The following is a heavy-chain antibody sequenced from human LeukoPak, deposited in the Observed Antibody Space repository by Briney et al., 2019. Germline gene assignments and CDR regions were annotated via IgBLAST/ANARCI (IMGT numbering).Heavy chain of an antibody. CDR1: GFTFSSYG. D-gene: IGHD6-19*01. V-gene: IGHV3-30*18. Sequence: GGSLRLSCASSGFTFSSYGMHWVRQAPGKGLEWVAVISYDGSNKYYADSVKGRFTISRDNSKNTLYLQMNSLRAEDTAVYYCAKGRQQWLVVIDYWDQGTLVTVSS. CDR3: AKGRQQWLVVIDY. CDR2: ISYDGSNK. J-gene: IGHJ4*02.